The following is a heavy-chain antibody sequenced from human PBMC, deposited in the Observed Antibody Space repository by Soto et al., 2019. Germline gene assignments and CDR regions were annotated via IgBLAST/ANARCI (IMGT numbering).Heavy chain of an antibody. CDR1: GGSISSSSYS. D-gene: IGHD3-22*01. CDR2: IYYGGFT. Sequence: SETLFLTCSVSGGSISSSSYSWGWIRQPPWMGLEWFGYIYYGGFTYINPSLQSRVTMSLYRSWNQFSLKLYSVTAADTAVYYCARVRREYDNSGPVDYWGQGTLVTVSS. CDR3: ARVRREYDNSGPVDY. J-gene: IGHJ4*02. V-gene: IGHV4-39*07.